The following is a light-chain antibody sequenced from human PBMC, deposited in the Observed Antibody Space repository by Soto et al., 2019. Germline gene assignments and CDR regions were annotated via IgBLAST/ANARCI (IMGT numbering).Light chain of an antibody. CDR1: SSNIGSNY. CDR3: AAWDDSLSALV. V-gene: IGLV1-47*01. Sequence: QSVLPQPPSASGTPGQRVTISCSGSSSNIGSNYVYWYQQLPGTAPKLLIYRNNQRPSGVPDRFSGSKSGTSASLAISGLRSEDEADYYCAAWDDSLSALVFGGGTKVTVL. CDR2: RNN. J-gene: IGLJ2*01.